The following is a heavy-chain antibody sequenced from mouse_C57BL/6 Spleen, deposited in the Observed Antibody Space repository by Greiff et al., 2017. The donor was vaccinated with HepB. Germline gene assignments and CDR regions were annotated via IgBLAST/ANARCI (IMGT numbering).Heavy chain of an antibody. V-gene: IGHV1-26*01. CDR3: AKNYGSSSRWYFDV. D-gene: IGHD1-1*01. J-gene: IGHJ1*03. CDR2: INPNNGGT. CDR1: GYTFTDYY. Sequence: EVQLQQSGPELVKPGASVKISCKASGYTFTDYYMNWVKQSHGKSLEWIGDINPNNGGTSYNQKFKGKATLTVDKSSSTAYMELRSLTSEDSAVYYCAKNYGSSSRWYFDVWGTGTTVTVSS.